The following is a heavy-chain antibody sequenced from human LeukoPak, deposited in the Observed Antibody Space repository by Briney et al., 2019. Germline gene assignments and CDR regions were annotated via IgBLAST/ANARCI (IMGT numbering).Heavy chain of an antibody. CDR1: GYSFTSYW. Sequence: GESLKISCKCSGYSFTSYWIGWVRQQPGKGLEWMGIIYPGDSDTRYSPSFQGQVTISVDKSISTAYLHWSSLKASDTAIYYCAKIDRQYCSRSSCYALDYWGQGTQVTVSS. CDR3: AKIDRQYCSRSSCYALDY. V-gene: IGHV5-51*01. CDR2: IYPGDSDT. D-gene: IGHD2-2*01. J-gene: IGHJ4*02.